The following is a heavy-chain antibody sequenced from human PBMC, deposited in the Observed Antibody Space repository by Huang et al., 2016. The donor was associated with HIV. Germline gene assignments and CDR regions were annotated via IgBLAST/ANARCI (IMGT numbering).Heavy chain of an antibody. D-gene: IGHD3-22*01. Sequence: QVQLVQSGAEVRKPGASVKISCRASGYPFSPYYIHWIRQVPGQGLEWMGWINPITGGTHSSQRFQDSISLTRDTGSRTAYMELSMLRSEETSVYFCARDWDTQYSDVSSYYPEVWGQGTLVTVSS. V-gene: IGHV1-2*02. CDR1: GYPFSPYY. CDR2: INPITGGT. J-gene: IGHJ4*02. CDR3: ARDWDTQYSDVSSYYPEV.